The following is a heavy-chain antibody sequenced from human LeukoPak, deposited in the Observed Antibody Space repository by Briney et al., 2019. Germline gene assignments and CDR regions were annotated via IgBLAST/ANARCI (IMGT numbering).Heavy chain of an antibody. CDR3: ARHIWDYYDSSGYPIYFQN. V-gene: IGHV4-39*01. J-gene: IGHJ1*01. CDR2: LYYGGST. CDR1: GGSISSSSYY. D-gene: IGHD3-22*01. Sequence: SETLSLTCTVSGGSISSSSYYWGWNRQPPGTGLDWIGTLYYGGSTYYNPSLKRRVTISGDTSKSQFSLKLSSVTGAYTAIYYCARHIWDYYDSSGYPIYFQNWGQGTLVTVPS.